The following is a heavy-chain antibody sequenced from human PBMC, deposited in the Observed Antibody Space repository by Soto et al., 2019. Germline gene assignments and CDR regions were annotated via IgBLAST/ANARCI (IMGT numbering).Heavy chain of an antibody. J-gene: IGHJ1*01. CDR3: ATAPF. Sequence: PGESLRLPWVASGFTFSNFCMHWIRQAPGKGLEWVAVISDDGSSKSYADSVKGRFSVSRDNSNNNLYLQINSLRTEDTAVYYCATAPFCGQGTLVTVSS. CDR1: GFTFSNFC. CDR2: ISDDGSSK. V-gene: IGHV3-30*03.